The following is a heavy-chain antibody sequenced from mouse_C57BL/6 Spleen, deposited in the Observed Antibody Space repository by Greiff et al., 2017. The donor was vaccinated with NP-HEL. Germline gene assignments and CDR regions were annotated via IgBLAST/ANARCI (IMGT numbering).Heavy chain of an antibody. CDR1: GYSITSDY. J-gene: IGHJ4*01. D-gene: IGHD1-1*01. Sequence: EVMLVESGPGLAKPSQTLSLTCSVTGYSITSDYWNWIRKFPGNKLEYMGYISYSGSTYYNPSLKSRISITRDTSKNQYYLQLNSVTTEDTATYYCARGDYGSSYAMDYWGQGTSVTVSS. V-gene: IGHV3-8*01. CDR2: ISYSGST. CDR3: ARGDYGSSYAMDY.